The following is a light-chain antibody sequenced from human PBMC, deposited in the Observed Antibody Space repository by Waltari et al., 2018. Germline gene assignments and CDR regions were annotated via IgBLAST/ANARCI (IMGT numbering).Light chain of an antibody. CDR3: QQYENWPLT. V-gene: IGKV3-15*01. CDR2: CAS. Sequence: EIVLTQSPVTLSVSPGERAALSCRASQNIKTNLAWYQRKPGQGPRLLIYCASTRAPGVPARFSCSGSGTEFTLTISSLQSEDSAVSFCQQYENWPLTFGGGTRVEIK. J-gene: IGKJ4*01. CDR1: QNIKTN.